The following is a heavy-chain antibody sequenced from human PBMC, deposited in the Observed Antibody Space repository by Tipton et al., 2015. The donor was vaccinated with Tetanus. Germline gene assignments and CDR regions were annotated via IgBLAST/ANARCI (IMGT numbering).Heavy chain of an antibody. Sequence: TLSLTCTVSGGSISGSPYFWNWIRQQPGTGPEWIGYIYYSGSTYYNPSLKSRFTISVDTSKNQFSLKMNSVTAADTAMYYCAKDQGGGRVVRLNWFDPWGQGTLVTVSS. CDR3: AKDQGGGRVVRLNWFDP. V-gene: IGHV4-31*03. J-gene: IGHJ5*02. CDR2: IYYSGST. D-gene: IGHD6-6*01. CDR1: GGSISGSPYF.